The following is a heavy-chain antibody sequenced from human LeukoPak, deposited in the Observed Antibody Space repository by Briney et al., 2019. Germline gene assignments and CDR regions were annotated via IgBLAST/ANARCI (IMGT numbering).Heavy chain of an antibody. J-gene: IGHJ4*02. CDR3: AKDQTVARFDY. Sequence: PGGSLRLSCLAPGFRFSTYKMNWVRQAPGEGLEWVSSITSSGDYLYYADSVKGRFTISRDNSKNTLYLQMDSLRAEDTAVYYCAKDQTVARFDYWGQGTLVTVSS. V-gene: IGHV3-21*01. D-gene: IGHD6-19*01. CDR2: ITSSGDYL. CDR1: GFRFSTYK.